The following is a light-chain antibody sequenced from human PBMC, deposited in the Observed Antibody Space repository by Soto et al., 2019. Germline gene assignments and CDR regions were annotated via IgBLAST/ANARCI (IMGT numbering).Light chain of an antibody. CDR3: QQVYRTPGT. J-gene: IGKJ1*01. CDR1: QSIDTY. CDR2: AET. Sequence: DIQMTQSPSSLSASVGERVTITCRASQSIDTYLNWYQLKPGKAPNLLIYAETRLHTGVPSRFSGSGSGTGFSLDIYHLQPEDFGSYHCQQVYRTPGTFGQGTKV. V-gene: IGKV1-39*01.